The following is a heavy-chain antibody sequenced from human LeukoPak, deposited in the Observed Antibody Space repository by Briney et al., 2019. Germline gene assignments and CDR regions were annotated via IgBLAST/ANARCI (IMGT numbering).Heavy chain of an antibody. Sequence: SVKVSCKASGGTFSSYAISWVRQAPGQGLEWMGGIIPIFGTANYAQKFQGRVTITADKSTSTAYMELSSLRSEDTAVYYCATRSTFIYDILTGYYFDYWGQGTLVTVSS. V-gene: IGHV1-69*06. CDR2: IIPIFGTA. J-gene: IGHJ4*02. D-gene: IGHD3-9*01. CDR3: ATRSTFIYDILTGYYFDY. CDR1: GGTFSSYA.